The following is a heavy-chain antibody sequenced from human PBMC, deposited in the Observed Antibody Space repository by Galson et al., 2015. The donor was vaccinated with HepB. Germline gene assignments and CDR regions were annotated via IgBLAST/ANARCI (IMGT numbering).Heavy chain of an antibody. V-gene: IGHV5-51*03. J-gene: IGHJ6*03. CDR3: ARIAGYCSSTSCFPGDYYYYYMDV. D-gene: IGHD2-2*01. CDR2: IYPGDSDT. Sequence: QSGAEVKKPGESLKISCKGSGYSFTSYWIGWVRQMPGKGLEWIGIIYPGDSDTRYSPSFQGQVTISADKSISTAYLQWSSLKASDTAMYYCARIAGYCSSTSCFPGDYYYYYMDVWGKGTTVTVSS. CDR1: GYSFTSYW.